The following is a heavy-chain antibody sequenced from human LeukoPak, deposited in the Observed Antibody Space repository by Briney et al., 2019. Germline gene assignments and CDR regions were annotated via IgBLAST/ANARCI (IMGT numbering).Heavy chain of an antibody. D-gene: IGHD1-26*01. Sequence: ASVKVSCKASGYTFTSYYIHWVRQAPGQGLEWMGWVSAYNGNTNYAQKLQGRVTMTTDTSTSTAYMELRSLRSDDTAVYYCAAQYTGRPNDAFDIWGQGTMVTVSS. J-gene: IGHJ3*02. CDR1: GYTFTSYY. CDR3: AAQYTGRPNDAFDI. V-gene: IGHV1-18*04. CDR2: VSAYNGNT.